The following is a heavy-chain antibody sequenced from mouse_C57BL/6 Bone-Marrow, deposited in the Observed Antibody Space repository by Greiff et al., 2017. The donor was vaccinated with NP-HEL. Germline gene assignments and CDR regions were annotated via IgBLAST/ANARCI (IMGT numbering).Heavy chain of an antibody. CDR1: GYTFTSYW. Sequence: QVQLKQPGAELVRPGTSVKLSCKASGYTFTSYWMHWVKQRPGQGLEWIGVIDPSDSYTNYNQKFKGKATLTVDTSSSTAYMQLSSLTSEDSAVYYCARENWDYFDYWGQGTTLTVSS. CDR2: IDPSDSYT. J-gene: IGHJ2*01. V-gene: IGHV1-59*01. CDR3: ARENWDYFDY. D-gene: IGHD4-1*01.